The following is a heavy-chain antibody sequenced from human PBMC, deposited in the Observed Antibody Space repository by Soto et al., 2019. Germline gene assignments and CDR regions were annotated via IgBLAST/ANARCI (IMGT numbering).Heavy chain of an antibody. D-gene: IGHD1-20*01. Sequence: EVQLVESGGGLVKPGGSLRLSCAASGFTFSSYSMNWVRQAPVKGLEWVSSISSSSSYIYYADSVKGRFTISRDNAKNSLYMQMNSLRAEDTAVYYCARDLHNWNDFDAFDIWGQVTMVTVSS. V-gene: IGHV3-21*01. CDR3: ARDLHNWNDFDAFDI. CDR2: ISSSSSYI. CDR1: GFTFSSYS. J-gene: IGHJ3*02.